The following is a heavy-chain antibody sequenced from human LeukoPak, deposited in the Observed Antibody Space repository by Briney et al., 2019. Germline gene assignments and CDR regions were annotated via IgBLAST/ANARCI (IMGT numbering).Heavy chain of an antibody. D-gene: IGHD4-17*01. CDR3: ARALPPYGDTPYYYYGMDV. Sequence: GGSLRLSCAASGFTFSSYAMHWVRQAPGKGLEWVAVISYDGSNKYYADSVKGRFTISRDNSRNTLYLQMNSLRAEDTAVYYCARALPPYGDTPYYYYGMDVWGQGTTVTVSS. CDR2: ISYDGSNK. J-gene: IGHJ6*02. CDR1: GFTFSSYA. V-gene: IGHV3-30-3*01.